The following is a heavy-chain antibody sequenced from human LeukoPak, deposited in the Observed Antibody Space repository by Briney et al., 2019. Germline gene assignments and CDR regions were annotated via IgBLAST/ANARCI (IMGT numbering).Heavy chain of an antibody. CDR1: GFTFSSYE. CDR2: ISGSGGST. J-gene: IGHJ5*02. Sequence: HTGGSLRLSCAASGFTFSSYEMNWVRQAPGKGLEWVSAISGSGGSTYYADSVKGRFTISRDNSKNTLYLQMNSLRAEDTAVYYCAKMATIVVLHLNWFDPWGQGTLVTVSS. D-gene: IGHD5-24*01. CDR3: AKMATIVVLHLNWFDP. V-gene: IGHV3-23*01.